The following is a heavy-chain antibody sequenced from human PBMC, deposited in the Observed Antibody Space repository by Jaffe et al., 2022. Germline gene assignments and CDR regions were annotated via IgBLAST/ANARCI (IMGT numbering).Heavy chain of an antibody. D-gene: IGHD1-26*01. CDR1: GFTFDDYA. V-gene: IGHV3-43D*04. CDR3: AKGSGGATPDFDY. CDR2: ISWDGGST. J-gene: IGHJ4*02. Sequence: EVQLVESGGVVVQPGGSLRLSCAASGFTFDDYAMHWVRQAPGKGLEWVSLISWDGGSTYYADSVKGRFTISRDNSKNSLYLQMNSLRAEDTALYYCAKGSGGATPDFDYWGQGTLVTVSS.